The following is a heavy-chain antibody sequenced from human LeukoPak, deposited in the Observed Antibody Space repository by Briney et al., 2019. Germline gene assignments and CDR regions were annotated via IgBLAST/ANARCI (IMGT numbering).Heavy chain of an antibody. D-gene: IGHD1-26*01. CDR2: IYYSGIT. J-gene: IGHJ4*02. V-gene: IGHV4-59*01. CDR1: GGSISSYY. CDR3: AREVGATHY. Sequence: SETLSLTCTVSGGSISSYYWSWIRQSPGKGLEWIGYIYYSGITNYNPSLKNRGTVSVDTSKNQFSLELRSVTAADTAVYYCAREVGATHYWGQGTLVTVSS.